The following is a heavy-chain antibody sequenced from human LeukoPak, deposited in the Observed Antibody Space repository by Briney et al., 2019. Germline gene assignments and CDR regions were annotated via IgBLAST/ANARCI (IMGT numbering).Heavy chain of an antibody. CDR2: ITGSGTNT. V-gene: IGHV3-23*01. D-gene: IGHD3-9*01. CDR3: VIWGDYDVLTGYYVPDY. Sequence: GASLTLSCVASGFTFSNYAMSWVRQPPGKGLEWVSAITGSGTNTYYADSLKGRFTISRDNSMNTVFLQMNSLRHEDTAIYYCVIWGDYDVLTGYYVPDYWGQGTLVTVS. J-gene: IGHJ4*02. CDR1: GFTFSNYA.